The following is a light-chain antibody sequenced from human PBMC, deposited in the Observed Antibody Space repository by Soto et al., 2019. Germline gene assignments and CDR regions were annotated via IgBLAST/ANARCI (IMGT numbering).Light chain of an antibody. CDR1: SSNIGAGYD. Sequence: QSVLTQPPSVSGAPGQRVTISCTGSSSNIGAGYDVHWYLQLPGTAPKLLVYTNNNRPSGVPDRFSGSTSGTSASLAITGLQAEDEADYYSQSYDNRLSAYVFGTGTKLTVL. CDR3: QSYDNRLSAYV. CDR2: TNN. J-gene: IGLJ1*01. V-gene: IGLV1-40*01.